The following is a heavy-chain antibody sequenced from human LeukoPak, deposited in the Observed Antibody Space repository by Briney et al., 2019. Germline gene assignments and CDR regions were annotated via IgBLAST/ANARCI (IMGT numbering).Heavy chain of an antibody. Sequence: GGSLRLSCAASGFTFSSYAMSWVRQAPGKGLEWVSAISGSGGSTYYADSVKGRFTISRDNSKNTLYLQMNSLRAEDTAVYYCARDIARDFWSGYYTGSLDYWGQGTLVTVSS. CDR2: ISGSGGST. D-gene: IGHD3-3*01. V-gene: IGHV3-23*01. CDR3: ARDIARDFWSGYYTGSLDY. CDR1: GFTFSSYA. J-gene: IGHJ4*02.